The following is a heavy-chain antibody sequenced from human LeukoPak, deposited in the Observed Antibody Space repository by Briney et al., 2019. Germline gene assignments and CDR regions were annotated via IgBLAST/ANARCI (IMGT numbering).Heavy chain of an antibody. Sequence: PGGSLRLSCAASGFTFSSYAMSWVRQAPGKGLEWVSAISGSGGSTYYADSVKGRFTISRDNSKNTLYLQMNSLRAEDTAVYYCAKEGDYGGNSAMYYFDYWGQGTLVTVSS. CDR1: GFTFSSYA. CDR3: AKEGDYGGNSAMYYFDY. D-gene: IGHD4-17*01. V-gene: IGHV3-23*01. J-gene: IGHJ4*02. CDR2: ISGSGGST.